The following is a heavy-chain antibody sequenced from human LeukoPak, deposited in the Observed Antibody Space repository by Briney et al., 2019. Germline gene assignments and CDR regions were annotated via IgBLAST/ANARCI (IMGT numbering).Heavy chain of an antibody. CDR3: ARSRTPYANYYFDD. J-gene: IGHJ4*02. D-gene: IGHD4/OR15-4a*01. CDR2: FGPGDGET. Sequence: ASVKVSCKVSGYTLTELSMHWVRQAPGKGLEWMGGFGPGDGETIYAQKFQGRVTITADESTSTAYMELRSLRSDDTAVYYCARSRTPYANYYFDDWGQGTLVTVSS. CDR1: GYTLTELS. V-gene: IGHV1-24*01.